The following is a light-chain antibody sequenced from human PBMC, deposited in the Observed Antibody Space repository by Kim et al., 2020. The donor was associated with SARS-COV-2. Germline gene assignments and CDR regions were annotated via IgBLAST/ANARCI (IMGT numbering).Light chain of an antibody. CDR1: QGIFNF. J-gene: IGKJ2*01. V-gene: IGKV1-33*01. CDR3: QQYESLPYT. Sequence: SASVGDSITITGQASQGIFNFLNWYQQRPGQPPKLLIYDASTLQTGVPSRFSGSGSGTLFTFTVSSLQPEDVATYFCQQYESLPYTFGQGTKLEI. CDR2: DAS.